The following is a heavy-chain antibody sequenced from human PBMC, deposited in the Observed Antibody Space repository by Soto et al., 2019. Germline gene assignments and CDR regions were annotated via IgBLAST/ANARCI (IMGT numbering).Heavy chain of an antibody. J-gene: IGHJ4*02. V-gene: IGHV3-30*18. CDR2: ISYDGSNK. CDR3: AKIPFPGSGYYTSRDY. CDR1: GFTFSSYG. Sequence: GSLRLSCAASGFTFSSYGMHWVRQAPGKGLEWVAVISYDGSNKYYADSVKGRFTISRDNSKNTLYLQMNSLRAEDTAVYYCAKIPFPGSGYYTSRDYWGQGTLVTVSS. D-gene: IGHD3-3*01.